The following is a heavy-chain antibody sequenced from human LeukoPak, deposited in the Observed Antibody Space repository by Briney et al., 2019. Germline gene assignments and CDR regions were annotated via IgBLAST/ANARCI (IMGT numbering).Heavy chain of an antibody. J-gene: IGHJ4*02. Sequence: SETLSLTCTVPGVSVSSGTYYWSWIRQPPGKGLQWIGYISYSGSTNYNPSLKSRVSISVDTSRNQFSLKLSSVTAADTAVYYCTRDSYTVWGDYWGQGTLVTVSS. CDR1: GVSVSSGTYY. V-gene: IGHV4-61*01. CDR2: ISYSGST. CDR3: TRDSYTVWGDY. D-gene: IGHD1-1*01.